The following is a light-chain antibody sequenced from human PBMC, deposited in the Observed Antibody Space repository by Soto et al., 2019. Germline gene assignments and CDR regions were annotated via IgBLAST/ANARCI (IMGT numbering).Light chain of an antibody. V-gene: IGKV3-20*01. CDR1: QSVSSPY. J-gene: IGKJ3*01. Sequence: EVVLTQSPVTLSLSPGERATLSCRASQSVSSPYLAWYQQKPGQPPRLLIYGASSRATDIPDRFIGSGSGTEFTXTXARLAPEDFAMYYCQQYGSSPFTFGPGTKVDI. CDR3: QQYGSSPFT. CDR2: GAS.